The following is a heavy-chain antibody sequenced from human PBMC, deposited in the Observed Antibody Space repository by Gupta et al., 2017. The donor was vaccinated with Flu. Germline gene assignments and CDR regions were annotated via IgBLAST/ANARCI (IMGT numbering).Heavy chain of an antibody. CDR1: GDTFSSHT. D-gene: IGHD2-21*02. V-gene: IGHV1-69*01. CDR2: ILPIIGAA. J-gene: IGHJ1*01. Sequence: QVQLVQSGAEVKKSGSSVKVSCKASGDTFSSHTFNWVRQAPGQGLEWMGVILPIIGAANYARDFQGRVTITADESTTTVHMELSSLRSEDTAMYFCARLTPCGGDCYYFQYWGQGTLVTVSS. CDR3: ARLTPCGGDCYYFQY.